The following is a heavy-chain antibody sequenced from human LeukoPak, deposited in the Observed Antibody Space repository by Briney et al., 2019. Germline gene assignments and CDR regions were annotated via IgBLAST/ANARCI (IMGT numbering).Heavy chain of an antibody. Sequence: PGGSLRLSCAASRFTFNTYAMSWVRQAPGEGLEWVSAISGSGGSTYYADSVKGRFIISRDNSKNTLYLQMNRLRAEDTAVYYCAKDGLVWFGELNWGQGTLVTVSS. J-gene: IGHJ4*02. V-gene: IGHV3-23*01. CDR3: AKDGLVWFGELN. CDR2: ISGSGGST. CDR1: RFTFNTYA. D-gene: IGHD3-10*01.